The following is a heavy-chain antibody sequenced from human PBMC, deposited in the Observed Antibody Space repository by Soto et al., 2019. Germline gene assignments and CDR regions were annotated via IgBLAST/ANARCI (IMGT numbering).Heavy chain of an antibody. J-gene: IGHJ3*02. CDR1: GGSISSSSYN. Sequence: QLQLQESGPGLLKPSETLSLTCSVSGGSISSSSYNWDWIRQPPGKGLEWIGTIYYNGDTDYNPSITSRATISVDASDYQFSLKLSSVTAADTSIYYCARFSGNAFDMWGHGTMVTVSP. V-gene: IGHV4-39*01. CDR2: IYYNGDT. CDR3: ARFSGNAFDM.